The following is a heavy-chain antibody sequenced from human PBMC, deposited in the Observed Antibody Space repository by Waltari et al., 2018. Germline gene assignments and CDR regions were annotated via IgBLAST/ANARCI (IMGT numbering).Heavy chain of an antibody. J-gene: IGHJ4*02. D-gene: IGHD2-15*01. V-gene: IGHV3-21*02. Sequence: EVQLVGSGGGLVKPGGSLRLSCAASGFTFSSYTMNWVRQAPGKGHKCGSSISSGSSYIYYADSVKGRFIISRDNAKNSLYLQMNSLRAEDTAVYYCAREWGVMVGTAAFYFDYWGQGTLVTVSS. CDR1: GFTFSSYT. CDR3: AREWGVMVGTAAFYFDY. CDR2: ISSGSSYI.